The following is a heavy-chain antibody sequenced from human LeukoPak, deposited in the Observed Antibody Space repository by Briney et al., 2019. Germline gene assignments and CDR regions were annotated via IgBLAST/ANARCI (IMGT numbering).Heavy chain of an antibody. V-gene: IGHV3-13*01. CDR1: GFAFSSFD. CDR2: ILTNGDT. Sequence: PGGSLRLSRAATGFAFSSFDMLWVRQSPRKGLEWVARILTNGDTDYGASVEGRFTISRENAKSYVYLQMNSLRDGDTAVYYCARDRFGERTFEKWGQGAMVTVSS. J-gene: IGHJ3*02. CDR3: ARDRFGERTFEK. D-gene: IGHD3-10*01.